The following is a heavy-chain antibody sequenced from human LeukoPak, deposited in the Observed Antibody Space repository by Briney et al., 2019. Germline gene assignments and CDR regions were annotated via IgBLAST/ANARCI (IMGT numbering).Heavy chain of an antibody. D-gene: IGHD6-19*01. J-gene: IGHJ4*02. V-gene: IGHV3-7*05. CDR2: INPDGSEK. Sequence: GGSLRLSCAASGFTFSTFTMSWARQAPGKGLEWVASINPDGSEKYYVDSVRGRFTISRDNARNSLYLQMNSLKAEDTAVYYCARDQLVAGFRPPFDYWGQGTLLTVSS. CDR1: GFTFSTFT. CDR3: ARDQLVAGFRPPFDY.